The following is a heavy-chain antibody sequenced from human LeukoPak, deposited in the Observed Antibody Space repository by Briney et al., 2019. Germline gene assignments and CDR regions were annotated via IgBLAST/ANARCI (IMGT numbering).Heavy chain of an antibody. V-gene: IGHV3-7*01. CDR2: IKQEGSEK. Sequence: GGSLRLSCAASGFTFSSYWMSWVRQAPGKGLERVANIKQEGSEKYYVDSVKGRFTISRDNAKNSLYLQTNSLRAEDTAVYYCARDAGYSSGWYGDYWGQGTLVTVSS. D-gene: IGHD6-19*01. J-gene: IGHJ4*02. CDR1: GFTFSSYW. CDR3: ARDAGYSSGWYGDY.